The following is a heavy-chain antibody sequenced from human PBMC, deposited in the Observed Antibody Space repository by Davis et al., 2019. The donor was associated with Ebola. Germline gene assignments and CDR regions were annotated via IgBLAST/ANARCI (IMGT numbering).Heavy chain of an antibody. D-gene: IGHD6-19*01. CDR2: TYYRSKWYN. Sequence: SQTLSLTCAISGDSVSANGAAWNWIRQSPSRGLEWLGRTYYRSKWYNDYAESVKSRMTIIPDTSRNQFSLQLSSVTPEDAAVYFCARDWVESSGWYVCDYWGQGTLVTVSS. CDR1: GDSVSANGAA. V-gene: IGHV6-1*01. CDR3: ARDWVESSGWYVCDY. J-gene: IGHJ4*02.